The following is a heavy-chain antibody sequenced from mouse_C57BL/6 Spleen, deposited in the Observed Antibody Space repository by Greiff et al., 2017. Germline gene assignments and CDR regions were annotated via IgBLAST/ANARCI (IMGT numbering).Heavy chain of an antibody. Sequence: VQLQQSGPGLVAPSQSLSITCTVSGFSLTSSGVDWVRQSPGKGLEWLGVIWGVGSTNYNSALKSRLSISKDNSKSQVFLKRNSLQTDDTAMYYCASRGIQGDAMDYWGQGTSVTVSS. CDR3: ASRGIQGDAMDY. D-gene: IGHD1-1*02. CDR2: IWGVGST. J-gene: IGHJ4*01. V-gene: IGHV2-6*01. CDR1: GFSLTSSG.